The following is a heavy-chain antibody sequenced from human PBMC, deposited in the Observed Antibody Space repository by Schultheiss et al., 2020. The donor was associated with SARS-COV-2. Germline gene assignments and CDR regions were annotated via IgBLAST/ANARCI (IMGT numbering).Heavy chain of an antibody. V-gene: IGHV4-59*10. CDR3: ARRPGRGARRFDY. Sequence: SQTLSLTCAVYGGSFSGYYWSWIRQPAGKGLEWIGRIYTSGSTNYNPSLKSRVTISVDTSKNQFSLKLSSVTAADTAVYYCARRPGRGARRFDYWGQGTLVTVSS. D-gene: IGHD3-10*01. CDR1: GGSFSGYY. J-gene: IGHJ4*02. CDR2: IYTSGST.